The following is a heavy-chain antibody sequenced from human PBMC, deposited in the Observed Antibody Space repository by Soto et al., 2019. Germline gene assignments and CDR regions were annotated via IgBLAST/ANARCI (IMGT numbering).Heavy chain of an antibody. CDR2: MNPNSGNT. V-gene: IGHV1-8*01. Sequence: ASVKLSCKACGYSFTSYDINCVRQATKQGLEWMGWMNPNSGNTGYAQKFQGRVTMTRNTSISTAYMELSSLRSEDTAVYYCARGSLLRFLEWLLYAPRNYMDVWGKGTTVTVSS. J-gene: IGHJ6*03. D-gene: IGHD3-3*01. CDR3: ARGSLLRFLEWLLYAPRNYMDV. CDR1: GYSFTSYD.